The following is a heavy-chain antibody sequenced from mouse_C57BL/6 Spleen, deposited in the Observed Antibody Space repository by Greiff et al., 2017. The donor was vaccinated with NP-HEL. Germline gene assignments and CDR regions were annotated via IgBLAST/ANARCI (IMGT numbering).Heavy chain of an antibody. CDR1: GFSFNTYA. Sequence: EVHLVESGGGLVQPKGSLKLSCAASGFSFNTYAMNWVRQAPGKGLEWVARIRSKSNNYATYYADSVKDRFTISRDDSESMLYLQMNNLKTEDTAMYYCVSSPSNWFAYWGQGTLVTVSA. D-gene: IGHD2-10*02. CDR2: IRSKSNNYAT. CDR3: VSSPSNWFAY. J-gene: IGHJ3*01. V-gene: IGHV10-1*01.